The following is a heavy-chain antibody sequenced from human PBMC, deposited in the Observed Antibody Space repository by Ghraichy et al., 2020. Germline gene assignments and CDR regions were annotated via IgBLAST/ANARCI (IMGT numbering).Heavy chain of an antibody. CDR2: ISGSGGST. CDR3: AARGFVVVGGYDSSGYYYY. V-gene: IGHV3-23*01. J-gene: IGHJ4*02. D-gene: IGHD3-22*01. Sequence: GGSLRLSCAASGFTFSSYAMSWVRQAPGKGLEWVSAISGSGGSTYYADSVKGRFTISRDNSKNTLYLQMNSLRAEDTAVYYCAARGFVVVGGYDSSGYYYYWGQGTLVTGSS. CDR1: GFTFSSYA.